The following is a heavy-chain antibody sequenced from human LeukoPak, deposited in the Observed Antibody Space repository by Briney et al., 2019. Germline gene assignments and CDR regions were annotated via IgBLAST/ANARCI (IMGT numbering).Heavy chain of an antibody. D-gene: IGHD4-17*01. V-gene: IGHV3-23*05. CDR2: ITSTGRTP. CDR1: GFTFSSYA. CDR3: AVIATVTRGY. Sequence: GGSLRLSCAAYGFTFSSYAMNWVRQAPGKGREWVSGITSTGRTPNYADSVKGRFTISRDNTNNTLYLQMDSLRVEDTAVYYCAVIATVTRGYWGQGTLVSVSS. J-gene: IGHJ4*02.